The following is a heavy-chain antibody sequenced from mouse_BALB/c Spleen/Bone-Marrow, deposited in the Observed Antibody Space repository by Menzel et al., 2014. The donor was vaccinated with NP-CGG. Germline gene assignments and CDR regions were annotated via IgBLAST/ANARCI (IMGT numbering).Heavy chain of an antibody. CDR2: IFPGDSTT. V-gene: IGHV1S56*01. J-gene: IGHJ1*01. Sequence: LVESGVELVKPGASVKLSCKASGNTFTSYDINWVRQRPEQGLEWIGWIFPGDSTTKYNEKFKGKATLTTDKSSSTVHMQLGRLTSEVSAVYFCVRSRLRYWYFDVWGAGTTVTISS. CDR1: GNTFTSYD. CDR3: VRSRLRYWYFDV. D-gene: IGHD1-2*01.